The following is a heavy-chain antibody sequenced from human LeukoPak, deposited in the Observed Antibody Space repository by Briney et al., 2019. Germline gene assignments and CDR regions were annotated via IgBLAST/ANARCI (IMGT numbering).Heavy chain of an antibody. V-gene: IGHV1-2*02. CDR1: GYTFTGYY. CDR2: ISPNSGGT. Sequence: ASVKVSCKASGYTFTGYYMHWVRQAPGQGLEWMGWISPNSGGTNYAQKFQGRVTMTRDTSISTAYMELSRLRSDDTAVYYCARADEIVVVPAAMGYGMDVWGQGTTVTVSS. CDR3: ARADEIVVVPAAMGYGMDV. D-gene: IGHD2-2*01. J-gene: IGHJ6*02.